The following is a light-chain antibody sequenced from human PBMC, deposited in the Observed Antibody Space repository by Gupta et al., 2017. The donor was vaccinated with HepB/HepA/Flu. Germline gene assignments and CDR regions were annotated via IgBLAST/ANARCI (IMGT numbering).Light chain of an antibody. J-gene: IGKJ2*01. CDR1: QSVNSDY. V-gene: IGKV3-20*01. CDR3: QQYEVQSSYT. Sequence: EIVLTQSPGTLSLSPGERATLSCRASQSVNSDYLVWYQQKPGQAPRLLIYGASTRDTGIPDRFSGGGFGTDFALTISRREQEDFALYYCQQYEVQSSYTFGQGTKLEIK. CDR2: GAS.